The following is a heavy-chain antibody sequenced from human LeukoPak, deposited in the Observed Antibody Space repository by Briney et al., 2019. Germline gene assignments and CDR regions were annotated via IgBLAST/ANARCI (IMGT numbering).Heavy chain of an antibody. CDR3: ARGRGVQDY. CDR1: GGSISSHY. V-gene: IGHV4-59*11. J-gene: IGHJ4*02. Sequence: SETLSLTCTVSGGSISSHYWSWIRQPPGKGLEWIGYIYYSGSTNYNPSLKSRVTISVDTSKNQFSLKLSSVTAADTAVYYCARGRGVQDYWGQGTLVTVSS. D-gene: IGHD3-10*01. CDR2: IYYSGST.